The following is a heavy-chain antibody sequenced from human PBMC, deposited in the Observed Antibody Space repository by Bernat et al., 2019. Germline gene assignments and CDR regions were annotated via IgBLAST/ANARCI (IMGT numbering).Heavy chain of an antibody. CDR2: IGYDGSNK. V-gene: IGHV3-33*08. CDR1: GFTFSSYG. D-gene: IGHD5-24*01. J-gene: IGHJ4*02. CDR3: ARVEMATSSHFDY. Sequence: QVQLVESGGGVVQPGRSLRLSCAASGFTFSSYGMHWVRQAPGKGLEWVAVIGYDGSNKYYADSVKGRFTISRDNSKNTLYLQMNSLRAEDTAVYYCARVEMATSSHFDYWGQGTLVTVSS.